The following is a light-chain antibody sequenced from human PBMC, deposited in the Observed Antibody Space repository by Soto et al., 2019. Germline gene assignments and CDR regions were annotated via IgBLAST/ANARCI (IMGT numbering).Light chain of an antibody. CDR3: QSFEKRPRGSWG. CDR1: SSNIGAGFD. Sequence: QSVLTQPPSVSGAPGQRITISCTGSSSNIGAGFDVHWYHQIAGTAPKLLIYGNSNRPSGVPDRFSGSKSGTSASLAINGLQGGDGAHYFFQSFEKRPRGSWGFGGGTK. J-gene: IGLJ3*02. V-gene: IGLV1-40*01. CDR2: GNS.